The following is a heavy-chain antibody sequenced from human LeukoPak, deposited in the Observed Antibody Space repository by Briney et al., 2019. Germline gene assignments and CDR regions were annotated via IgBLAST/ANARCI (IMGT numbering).Heavy chain of an antibody. D-gene: IGHD4-17*01. CDR1: GFTFGDYT. Sequence: GGSLRLSCTASGFTFGDYTMSWVRQAPGKGLEWVGFIRSKAYGGTTEYAASVKGRFTISRDDSKSIAYLQMNSLKTEDTAVYYCVRGLRVDDFDYWGQGTLVTVSS. CDR3: VRGLRVDDFDY. CDR2: IRSKAYGGTT. J-gene: IGHJ4*02. V-gene: IGHV3-49*04.